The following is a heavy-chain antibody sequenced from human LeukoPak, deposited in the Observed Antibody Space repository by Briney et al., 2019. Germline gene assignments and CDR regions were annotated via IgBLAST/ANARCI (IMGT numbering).Heavy chain of an antibody. CDR3: AKDLAAVPGNKYFAY. CDR1: GFTFSTYD. CDR2: ISGSGGST. D-gene: IGHD6-19*01. J-gene: IGHJ4*02. V-gene: IGHV3-23*01. Sequence: GGSLRLSCAASGFTFSTYDMTWVRPAPGKGLEWVSSISGSGGSTYYADSVKGRFTTSRDNSKNTLYLQMNGLRAEDTAVYYCAKDLAAVPGNKYFAYWGQGTLVTVSS.